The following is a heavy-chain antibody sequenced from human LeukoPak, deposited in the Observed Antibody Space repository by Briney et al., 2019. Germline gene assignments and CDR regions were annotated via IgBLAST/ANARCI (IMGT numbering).Heavy chain of an antibody. Sequence: PGGSLRLSCAASGFTFSSYEMNWVRQAPGKGLGWVSYISSGGSTIFYADSVKGRFTISRDIAKNSLYLQMNSLRAEDTAVYYCARGVVTADDAFDIWGQGTMVTVSS. V-gene: IGHV3-48*03. CDR2: ISSGGSTI. CDR3: ARGVVTADDAFDI. CDR1: GFTFSSYE. J-gene: IGHJ3*02. D-gene: IGHD2-21*02.